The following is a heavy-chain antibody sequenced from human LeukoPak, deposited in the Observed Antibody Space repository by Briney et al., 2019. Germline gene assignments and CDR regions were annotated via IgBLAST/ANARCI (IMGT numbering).Heavy chain of an antibody. CDR3: ARETYYDILTGYPYFDY. CDR2: IIPIFGTA. J-gene: IGHJ4*02. Sequence: SVKVSCKASGGTFSSYAISWVRQAPGQGLEWMGGIIPIFGTANYAQKFQGRVTITADKSTSTAYMELSSLRSEDTAVYYFARETYYDILTGYPYFDYWGQGTLVTVSS. V-gene: IGHV1-69*06. CDR1: GGTFSSYA. D-gene: IGHD3-9*01.